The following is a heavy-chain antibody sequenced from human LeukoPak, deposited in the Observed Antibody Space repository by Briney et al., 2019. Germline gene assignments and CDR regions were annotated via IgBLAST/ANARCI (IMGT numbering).Heavy chain of an antibody. V-gene: IGHV3-30*04. CDR3: LPYGSGTDGDY. D-gene: IGHD3-10*01. CDR1: GFTFSSYA. Sequence: GRSLRLSCAASGFTFSSYAMHWVRQAPGKGLEWVAVISYDGSNKYYADSVKGRFTISRDNSKNTLYLQMNSLRAEDTAVYYCLPYGSGTDGDYWGQGTLVTVSS. J-gene: IGHJ4*02. CDR2: ISYDGSNK.